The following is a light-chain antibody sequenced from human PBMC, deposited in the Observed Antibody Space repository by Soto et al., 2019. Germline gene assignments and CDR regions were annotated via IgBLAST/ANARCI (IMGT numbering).Light chain of an antibody. CDR2: AAT. V-gene: IGKV1-27*01. CDR3: QKYSSVPV. J-gene: IGKJ3*01. Sequence: IQMTQSPTSLSASVGDRVTITCRASQDIWNFVAWYQQKPGKAPKLLIYAATSLQSGVPSRFSGSGSGTDFTLTINRLQPEDVATYSCQKYSSVPVFGPGTKVEIK. CDR1: QDIWNF.